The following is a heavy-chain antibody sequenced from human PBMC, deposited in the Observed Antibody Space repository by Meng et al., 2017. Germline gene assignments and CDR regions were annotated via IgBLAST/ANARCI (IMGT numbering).Heavy chain of an antibody. Sequence: QGQRVEAGGGVVQPGRSLRLSCAASGFTFSSYAMHWVRQAPGKGLEWVAVISYDGSNKYYADSVKGRFTISRDNSKNTLYLQMNSLRAEDTAVYYCARVGMADPPDWGQGTLVTVSS. CDR2: ISYDGSNK. CDR3: ARVGMADPPD. D-gene: IGHD5-24*01. CDR1: GFTFSSYA. J-gene: IGHJ4*02. V-gene: IGHV3-30*01.